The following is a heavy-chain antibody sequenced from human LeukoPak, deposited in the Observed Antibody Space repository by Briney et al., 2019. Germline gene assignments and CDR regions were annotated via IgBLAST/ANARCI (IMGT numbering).Heavy chain of an antibody. Sequence: DPGGSLRLSCAASGFTFSSYGMHWVRQAPGKGLEWVAFIRYDGSNKYYADSVKGRFTISRDNSKNTLYLQMNSLRAEDTAVYYCAKCVVSSGYYPDAFDIWGQGTMVTDSS. CDR3: AKCVVSSGYYPDAFDI. D-gene: IGHD3-22*01. CDR2: IRYDGSNK. CDR1: GFTFSSYG. J-gene: IGHJ3*02. V-gene: IGHV3-30*02.